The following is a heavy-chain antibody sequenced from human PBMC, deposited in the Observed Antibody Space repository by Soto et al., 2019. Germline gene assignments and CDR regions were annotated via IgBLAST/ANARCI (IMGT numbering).Heavy chain of an antibody. CDR1: GDSISSSRYS. CDR3: AREVVGATTKTGMRIDY. Sequence: QLQLQESGPGLVKPSETLSLTCTVSGDSISSSRYSWGWIRQPPGKGLEWIGSIYYSGSTYYNPSRKSRVTISVDTSKNQFALKLSSVTAADTAVYYCAREVVGATTKTGMRIDYWGQGTLVTVSS. D-gene: IGHD1-26*01. J-gene: IGHJ4*02. V-gene: IGHV4-39*02. CDR2: IYYSGST.